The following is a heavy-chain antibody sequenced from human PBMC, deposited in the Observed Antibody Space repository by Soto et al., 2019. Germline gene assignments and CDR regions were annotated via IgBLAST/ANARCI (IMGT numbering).Heavy chain of an antibody. CDR1: GFTFSSYG. CDR3: ARDGVGATPDY. D-gene: IGHD1-26*01. Sequence: QVQLVESGGGVVQPGRSLRLSCAASGFTFSSYGMNWVRQAPGKGLEWVAVIWYDGSNKYYADSVKGRFTISRENSKNTLYLQMNSLRAEDTAVYYWARDGVGATPDYCGQGTLVTVSS. J-gene: IGHJ4*02. V-gene: IGHV3-33*01. CDR2: IWYDGSNK.